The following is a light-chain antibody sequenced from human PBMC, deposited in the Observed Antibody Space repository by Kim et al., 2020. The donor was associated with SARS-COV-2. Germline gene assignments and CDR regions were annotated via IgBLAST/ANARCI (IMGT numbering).Light chain of an antibody. CDR3: QQYTSYPLT. V-gene: IGKV1-16*02. J-gene: IGKJ4*01. Sequence: SASVGDRVTITCRASQDARKNVAWFQQKPGKAPKVLISGASYLQSGVPSKFSGSGSGTEFTLTISSLQPEDSASYYCQQYTSYPLTFGGGTKLEI. CDR1: QDARKN. CDR2: GAS.